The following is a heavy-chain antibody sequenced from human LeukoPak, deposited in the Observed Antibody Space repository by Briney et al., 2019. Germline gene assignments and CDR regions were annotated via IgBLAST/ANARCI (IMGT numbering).Heavy chain of an antibody. J-gene: IGHJ5*02. CDR2: MNPNSGNT. CDR1: GYTFTSYG. D-gene: IGHD2-15*01. CDR3: ARGHHLGYCSGGSCYGSWFDP. V-gene: IGHV1-8*03. Sequence: ASVKVSCKASGYTFTSYGINWVRQATGQGLEWMGWMNPNSGNTGYAQKFQGRVTITRNTSISTAYMELSSLRSEDTAVYYCARGHHLGYCSGGSCYGSWFDPWGQGTLVTVSS.